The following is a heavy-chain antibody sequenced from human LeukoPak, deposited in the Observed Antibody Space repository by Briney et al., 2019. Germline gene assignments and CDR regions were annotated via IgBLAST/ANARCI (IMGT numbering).Heavy chain of an antibody. Sequence: GASVKVSCKASGGTFSSYAISWVRQAPGVGLEWMGGIIPIFGTANYAQKFQGRVTITTDESTSTAYMELSSLRAEDTAVYYCAREASSSSNLPLLSYWFDPWGQGTLVTVSS. CDR3: AREASSSSNLPLLSYWFDP. CDR2: IIPIFGTA. V-gene: IGHV1-69*05. CDR1: GGTFSSYA. D-gene: IGHD6-13*01. J-gene: IGHJ5*02.